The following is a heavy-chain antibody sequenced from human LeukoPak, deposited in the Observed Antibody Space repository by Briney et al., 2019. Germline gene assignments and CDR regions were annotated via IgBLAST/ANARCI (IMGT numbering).Heavy chain of an antibody. CDR3: RAKAKWGVDY. Sequence: PSQTLSLTCTVSGGSISSGGYYWSWIRQHPGKGLEWIVYIYYSGSTYYNPSLKSRVTISVNTSKNQFSLKLSSVTAADPAVYYCRAKAKWGVDYWGQGPRVTVPS. CDR2: IYYSGST. J-gene: IGHJ4*02. D-gene: IGHD7-27*01. V-gene: IGHV4-31*03. CDR1: GGSISSGGYY.